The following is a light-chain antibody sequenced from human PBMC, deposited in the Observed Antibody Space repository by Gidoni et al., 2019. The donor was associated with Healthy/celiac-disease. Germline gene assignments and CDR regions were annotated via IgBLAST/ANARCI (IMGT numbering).Light chain of an antibody. J-gene: IGKJ1*01. CDR3: QQSYSTSWT. V-gene: IGKV1-39*01. CDR2: AAS. CDR1: QSISSY. Sequence: DIQMTQPPSSLSASVGDRVTITCRASQSISSYLNWYQQKPGKAPKLLIYAASSLQSGVPSRFSGSGSGTDFTLTISSLQPEDFATYYCQQSYSTSWTFGPGTKVEIK.